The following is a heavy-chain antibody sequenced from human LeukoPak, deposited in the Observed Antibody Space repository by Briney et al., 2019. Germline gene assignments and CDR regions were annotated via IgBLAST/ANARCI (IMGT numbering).Heavy chain of an antibody. V-gene: IGHV4-59*01. CDR3: ARVVRGALTSSCFDP. Sequence: KPSETLSLTCAVSGGSINDYYWTWIRQAPGKGLEWIGYISNSGTTDYNPSLKSRVTMSVDTSQNEFSLKLTSVTAADTAMYYCARVVRGALTSSCFDPWGQGTLVTVSS. CDR1: GGSINDYY. D-gene: IGHD3-10*02. CDR2: ISNSGTT. J-gene: IGHJ5*02.